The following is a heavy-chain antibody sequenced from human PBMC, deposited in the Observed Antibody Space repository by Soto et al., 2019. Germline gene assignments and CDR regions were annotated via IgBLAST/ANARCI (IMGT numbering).Heavy chain of an antibody. D-gene: IGHD3-3*01. CDR2: IYHSGST. J-gene: IGHJ4*02. CDR1: GGSISSGGYS. V-gene: IGHV4-30-2*01. Sequence: SETLSLTCAVSGGSISSGGYSWSWIRQPPGKGLEWIGYIYHSGSTYCNPSHKSRVTISVDRSKNQFSLKLSSVTAADTAVYYCASGGHCDCWSGYQTYFDYWGQETLVTVSS. CDR3: ASGGHCDCWSGYQTYFDY.